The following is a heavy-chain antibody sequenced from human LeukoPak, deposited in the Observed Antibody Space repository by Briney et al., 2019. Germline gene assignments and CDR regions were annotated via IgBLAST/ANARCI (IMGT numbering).Heavy chain of an antibody. V-gene: IGHV4-59*08. CDR3: ARGYCSGGNCYLFDY. J-gene: IGHJ4*02. D-gene: IGHD2-15*01. Sequence: SETLSLTCTVSGGSISSYYWSWIRQPPGKGLEWIGYIYYSGSTNYNPSVKSRVTISVDTSKNQFSLKLSSVTAADTAVYYCARGYCSGGNCYLFDYWGQGTLVTVSS. CDR2: IYYSGST. CDR1: GGSISSYY.